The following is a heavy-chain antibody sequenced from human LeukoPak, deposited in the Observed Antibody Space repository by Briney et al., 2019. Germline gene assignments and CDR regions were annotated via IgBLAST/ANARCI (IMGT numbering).Heavy chain of an antibody. J-gene: IGHJ4*02. CDR1: GGSIGSISSSSYY. V-gene: IGHV4-39*07. Sequence: PSETLSLTCTVSGGSIGSISSSSYYWGWIRQPPGKGLEWIGEINHSGSTNYNPSLKSRVTISVDTSKNQFSLKLSSVTAADTAVYYCARGRTIVDYWGQGTLVTVSS. CDR3: ARGRTIVDY. D-gene: IGHD1-26*01. CDR2: INHSGST.